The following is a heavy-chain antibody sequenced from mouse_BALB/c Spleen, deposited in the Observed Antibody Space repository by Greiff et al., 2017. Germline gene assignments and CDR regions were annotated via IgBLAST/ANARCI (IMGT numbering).Heavy chain of an antibody. J-gene: IGHJ3*01. Sequence: VQLKESGGGLVKPGGSLKLSCAASGFAFSSYVMSWVRQTPEKRLEWVAYISSGGGSTYYPDTVKGRFTISRDNAKNTLYLQMSSLKSEDTAMYYCARDYYGSSYPFAYWGQGTLVTVSA. V-gene: IGHV5-12-1*01. D-gene: IGHD1-1*01. CDR3: ARDYYGSSYPFAY. CDR2: ISSGGGST. CDR1: GFAFSSYV.